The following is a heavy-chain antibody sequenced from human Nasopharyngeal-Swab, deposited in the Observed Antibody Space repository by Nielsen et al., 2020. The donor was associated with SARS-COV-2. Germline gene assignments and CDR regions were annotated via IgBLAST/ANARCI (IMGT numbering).Heavy chain of an antibody. CDR3: TTEDIVVVVAGHEYFQH. CDR2: IKSKTDGGTT. D-gene: IGHD2-15*01. CDR1: RFTFSSYA. Sequence: GESLKISCAASRFTFSSYAMSWVRQAPGKGLEWVGRIKSKTDGGTTDYAAPVKGRFTISRDDSKNTLYLQMNSLKTEDTAVYYCTTEDIVVVVAGHEYFQHWGQGTLVTVSS. J-gene: IGHJ1*01. V-gene: IGHV3-15*01.